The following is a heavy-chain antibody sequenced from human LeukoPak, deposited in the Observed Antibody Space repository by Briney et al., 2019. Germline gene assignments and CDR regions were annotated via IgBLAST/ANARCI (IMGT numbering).Heavy chain of an antibody. CDR2: IYYSGST. V-gene: IGHV4-59*08. CDR3: ARRATVTTVFSAFDI. D-gene: IGHD4-11*01. Sequence: SETLSLTCTVSGGSISSYYWSWIRQPPGKGLEWIGYIYYSGSTNYNPSLKSRVTISVDTSKNQFSLKLSSVTAADTAVYYCARRATVTTVFSAFDIWGQGTMVTVSS. CDR1: GGSISSYY. J-gene: IGHJ3*02.